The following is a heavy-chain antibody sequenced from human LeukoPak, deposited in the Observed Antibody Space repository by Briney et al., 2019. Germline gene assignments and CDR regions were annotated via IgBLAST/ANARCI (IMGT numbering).Heavy chain of an antibody. Sequence: PSETLSLTCTVSGGSISSSSYYWGWIRQPPGKGLEWIGSIYYSGSTYYNPSLKSRVTISVDTSKNQFSLKLSSVTAADTAVYYCARAFGSGWYMGNTYFDYWGQGTLVTVSS. CDR2: IYYSGST. D-gene: IGHD6-19*01. CDR1: GGSISSSSYY. CDR3: ARAFGSGWYMGNTYFDY. V-gene: IGHV4-39*07. J-gene: IGHJ4*02.